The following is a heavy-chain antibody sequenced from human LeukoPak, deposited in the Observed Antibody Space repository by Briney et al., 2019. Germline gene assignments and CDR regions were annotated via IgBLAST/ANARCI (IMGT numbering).Heavy chain of an antibody. CDR3: ARLPRRTYYYDSSGLLYFDY. Sequence: PSETLSLTCTVSGGSISSYYWGWIRQPPGKGLEWIGSIYYSGSTYYNPSLKSRVTISVDTSKNQFSLKLSSVTAADTAVYYCARLPRRTYYYDSSGLLYFDYWGQGTLVTVSS. J-gene: IGHJ4*02. CDR1: GGSISSYY. D-gene: IGHD3-22*01. CDR2: IYYSGST. V-gene: IGHV4-39*07.